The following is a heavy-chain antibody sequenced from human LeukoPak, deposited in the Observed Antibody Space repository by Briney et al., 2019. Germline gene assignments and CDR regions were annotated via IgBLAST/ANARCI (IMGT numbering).Heavy chain of an antibody. V-gene: IGHV3-7*01. CDR1: GFTFITSW. Sequence: GGPLSFSFAASGFTFITSWLHWFGQAPGKGLEWVANIKQNGSEKYYMDSVKGRFTISRDNGKNSLYLQMSSLRVEDTAVYYCVSLSSPGWGQGTLVTVSS. CDR2: IKQNGSEK. J-gene: IGHJ4*02. CDR3: VSLSSPG. D-gene: IGHD3-16*02.